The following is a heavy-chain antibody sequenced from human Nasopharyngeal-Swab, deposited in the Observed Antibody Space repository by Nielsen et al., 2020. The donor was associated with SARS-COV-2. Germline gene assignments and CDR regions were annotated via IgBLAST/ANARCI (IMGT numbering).Heavy chain of an antibody. CDR2: IYYSGST. J-gene: IGHJ3*02. CDR3: ADLSGYLATDAFDI. Sequence: SETLSLTCTVSGGSISSSSYYWGWIRQPPGKGLEWIVSIYYSGSTYYNPSLKSRVTISVDTSKNQFSLKLSSVTAADTAVYYCADLSGYLATDAFDIWGQGTMVTVSS. CDR1: GGSISSSSYY. V-gene: IGHV4-39*01. D-gene: IGHD3-22*01.